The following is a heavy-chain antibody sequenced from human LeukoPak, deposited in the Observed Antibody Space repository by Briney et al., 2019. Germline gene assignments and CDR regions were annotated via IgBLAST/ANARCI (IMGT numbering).Heavy chain of an antibody. V-gene: IGHV4-59*08. CDR2: IYYSGST. D-gene: IGHD3-22*01. CDR1: GGSISSYY. J-gene: IGHJ6*01. CDR3: ARGEMYYYDSSGFIRPYYYGMDV. Sequence: SETLSLTCTVSGGSISSYYWSWIRQRPGEGLEWIGYIYYSGSTNYNPSLTRRVTISVDTSKNQFSLKLSSVTGAETAVYYCARGEMYYYDSSGFIRPYYYGMDVWGQGTTVTVSS.